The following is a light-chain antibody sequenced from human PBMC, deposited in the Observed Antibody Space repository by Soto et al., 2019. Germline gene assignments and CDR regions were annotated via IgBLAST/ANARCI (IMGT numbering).Light chain of an antibody. CDR1: HNDIGTYDY. Sequence: QSVLTQPTSLSGSPGQLITISCTANHNDIGTYDYVSWYQQHPGRAPRLLIYGVTTRPSGISDRFSASKSGLTASLTISGLQPEDEADYYCSSFTSNRIYVFGPGTKVTVL. J-gene: IGLJ1*01. CDR3: SSFTSNRIYV. CDR2: GVT. V-gene: IGLV2-14*03.